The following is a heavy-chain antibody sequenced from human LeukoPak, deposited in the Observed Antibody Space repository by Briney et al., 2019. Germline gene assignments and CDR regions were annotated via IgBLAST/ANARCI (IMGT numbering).Heavy chain of an antibody. D-gene: IGHD3-10*02. V-gene: IGHV4-4*07. J-gene: IGHJ3*01. CDR3: ARPYHGPGVVNTLDV. CDR1: GASITDYY. CDR2: VHTNGHT. Sequence: SETLSLTCTVSGASITDYYWSWVRQSAGKGLEWIGRVHTNGHTNYNPSLISRVTMSVDTSKNQFSLRMTSVTAADTAVYFCARPYHGPGVVNTLDVWGQGAMVTVSS.